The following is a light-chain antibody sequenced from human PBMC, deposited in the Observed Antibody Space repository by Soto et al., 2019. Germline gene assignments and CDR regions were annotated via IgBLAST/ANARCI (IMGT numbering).Light chain of an antibody. Sequence: IQMTQSPSSLSSSLGDRVTITCRASQGISNYLAWYQQRPGKVPKLLIYAASTLQSGVPSRFSGSGSGTEFTITISSLKTEDFATYYCLQHNSYTITFGQGTRLEIK. CDR3: LQHNSYTIT. V-gene: IGKV1-27*01. CDR2: AAS. J-gene: IGKJ5*01. CDR1: QGISNY.